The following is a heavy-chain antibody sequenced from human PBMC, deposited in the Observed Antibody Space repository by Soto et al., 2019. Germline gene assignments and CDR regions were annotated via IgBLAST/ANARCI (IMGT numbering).Heavy chain of an antibody. J-gene: IGHJ6*02. Sequence: VQLVESGGGVVQPGRSLRLSCAASGFIFSAYNMNWVRQAPGKGLEWVSYISSGSTTIYYADSVKGRFTISRDNAKNSLYLQMNSLRDGDTAVYYCARDRGTVTNDVGHDYGMDVWGQGTTVTVSS. CDR3: ARDRGTVTNDVGHDYGMDV. V-gene: IGHV3-48*02. CDR2: ISSGSTTI. CDR1: GFIFSAYN. D-gene: IGHD4-17*01.